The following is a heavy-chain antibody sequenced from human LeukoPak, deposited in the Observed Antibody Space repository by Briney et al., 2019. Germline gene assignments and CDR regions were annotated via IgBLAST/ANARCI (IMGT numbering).Heavy chain of an antibody. CDR1: GGSISSYY. D-gene: IGHD1-1*01. J-gene: IGHJ4*02. CDR3: ATGLTTGTTFDY. V-gene: IGHV4-59*01. CDR2: IYYSGST. Sequence: ETLSLTCTVSGGSISSYYWSWIRQPPGKGLEWIGYIYYSGSTNYNPSLRSRVTISVDTSKNQFSLKLSSVTAADTAVYYCATGLTTGTTFDYWGQGTLVTVSS.